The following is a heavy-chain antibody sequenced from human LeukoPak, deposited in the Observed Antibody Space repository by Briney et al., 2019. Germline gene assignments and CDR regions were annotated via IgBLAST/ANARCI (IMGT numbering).Heavy chain of an antibody. CDR1: GGSISSSSYY. CDR3: ARRENPWPPTYGSESYYTFWYFDL. CDR2: IYYSGST. D-gene: IGHD3-10*01. Sequence: SGTLSLTCTVSGGSISSSSYYWGWIRQPPGRGLEWIGSIYYSGSTYYNPSLKSRVTISVDTSKNQFSLKLSSVTAADTAVYYCARRENPWPPTYGSESYYTFWYFDLWGRGTLVTVSS. V-gene: IGHV4-39*01. J-gene: IGHJ2*01.